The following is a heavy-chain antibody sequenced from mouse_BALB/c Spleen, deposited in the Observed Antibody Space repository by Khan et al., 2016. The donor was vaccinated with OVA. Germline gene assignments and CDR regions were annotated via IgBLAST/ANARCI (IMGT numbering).Heavy chain of an antibody. V-gene: IGHV1-7*01. Sequence: QVQLQQSGAELAKPGASVKMSCKASGYTFTTYWMHWVKQRPGQGLEWIGYINPTSGYTDYNEKFKDRATLSADKSSSTAYMQLSSLTSEDSAAYDGKRDRIDYWGQGTTLTVSS. CDR1: GYTFTTYW. CDR2: INPTSGYT. CDR3: KRDRIDY. J-gene: IGHJ2*01.